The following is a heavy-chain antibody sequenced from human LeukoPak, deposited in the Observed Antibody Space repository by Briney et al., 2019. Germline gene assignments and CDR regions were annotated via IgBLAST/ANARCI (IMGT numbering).Heavy chain of an antibody. CDR3: ARDRYDSSGYYYVSAFDI. CDR2: IYYSGST. Sequence: SETLSLTCAVYGGSFSGYYWSWIRQPPGKGLEWIGYIYYSGSTYYNPSLKSRVTISVDTSKNQFSLKLSSVTAADTAVYYCARDRYDSSGYYYVSAFDIWGQGTMVTVSS. V-gene: IGHV4-34*09. CDR1: GGSFSGYY. J-gene: IGHJ3*02. D-gene: IGHD3-22*01.